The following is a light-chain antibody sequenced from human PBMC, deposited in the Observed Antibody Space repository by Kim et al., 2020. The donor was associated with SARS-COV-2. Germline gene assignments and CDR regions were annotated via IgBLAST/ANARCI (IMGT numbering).Light chain of an antibody. CDR2: GNN. CDR3: LSYDSSLSGWV. CDR1: SSNSRAGYD. J-gene: IGLJ3*02. Sequence: RITTSSTGGSSNSRAGYDVNWYQQLPGTAPKLLIHGNNKRPSGVPDRFSGSKSRTSASLAITGLQADDEADYYCLSYDSSLSGWVFGGGTKLTV. V-gene: IGLV1-40*01.